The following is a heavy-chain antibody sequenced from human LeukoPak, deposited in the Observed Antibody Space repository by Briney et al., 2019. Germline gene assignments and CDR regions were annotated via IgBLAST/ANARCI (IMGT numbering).Heavy chain of an antibody. CDR3: AIGYCSSTSCYAFFDY. J-gene: IGHJ4*02. CDR1: GYTFTDYY. CDR2: VDPEDGET. Sequence: ASVKVSCKVSGYTFTDYYIHWVQQAPGKGLEWMGLVDPEDGETIYAEKFQGRVTITADTSTDTAYMELSSLRSEDTAVYYCAIGYCSSTSCYAFFDYWGQGTLVTVSS. D-gene: IGHD2-2*01. V-gene: IGHV1-69-2*01.